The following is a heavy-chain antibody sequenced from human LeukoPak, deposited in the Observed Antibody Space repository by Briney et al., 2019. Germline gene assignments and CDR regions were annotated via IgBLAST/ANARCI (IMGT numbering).Heavy chain of an antibody. CDR2: ISGSGGST. CDR3: AKPPGLRRPDP. V-gene: IGHV3-23*01. Sequence: GGSLRFSCAASGFTFSSYAMSWLRQAPGKGLEWVSAISGSGGSTYYADSVKGRFTISRDNSKTTLYLQMNSLRAEDTAVYFCAKPPGLRRPDPWGQGTLVTVFS. J-gene: IGHJ5*02. CDR1: GFTFSSYA. D-gene: IGHD5-12*01.